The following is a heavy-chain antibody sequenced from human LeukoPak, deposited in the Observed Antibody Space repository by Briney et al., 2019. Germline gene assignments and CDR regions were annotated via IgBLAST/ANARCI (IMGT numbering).Heavy chain of an antibody. CDR1: GYTFRSYD. D-gene: IGHD6-19*01. V-gene: IGHV3-13*01. CDR2: VGISGDT. Sequence: GGSLRLSCAASGYTFRSYDMHWVRQVTGKGLEWVSAVGISGDTYYAGSVKGRFTISRENAKNSLYLQMNSLTAGDTAVYYCVRGGIQVSGIDEIDYWGQGTLVTVSS. J-gene: IGHJ4*02. CDR3: VRGGIQVSGIDEIDY.